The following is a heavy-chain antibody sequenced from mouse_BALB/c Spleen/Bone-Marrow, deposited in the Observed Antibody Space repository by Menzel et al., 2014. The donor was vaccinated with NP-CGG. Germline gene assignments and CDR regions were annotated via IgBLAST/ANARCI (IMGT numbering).Heavy chain of an antibody. CDR2: INPYNGDT. V-gene: IGHV1-37*01. CDR1: GYSFXGYF. Sequence: VQLKESGPELVKPGASVKISCKASGYSFXGYFMNWVKQSHGKSLEWIGRINPYNGDTFYNQKFKGKATLTVDKSSSTAHMELLSLTSEDSVVYYCGREIYYGNPDYWGQGTTLTVSS. D-gene: IGHD2-1*01. CDR3: GREIYYGNPDY. J-gene: IGHJ2*01.